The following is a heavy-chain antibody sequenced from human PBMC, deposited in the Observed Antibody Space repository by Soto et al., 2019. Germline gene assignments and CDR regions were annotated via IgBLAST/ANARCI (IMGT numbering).Heavy chain of an antibody. CDR2: ITNTGLTT. D-gene: IGHD4-17*01. CDR1: GVGFSTHA. V-gene: IGHV3-23*01. CDR3: AKGFDYGDTKHIDH. Sequence: PGGSLRLSCAAAGVGFSTHALTWVRRAPGKGLEWLSSITNTGLTTHYADSVKGRFTISRENSRNTLHLQMNNLRVDDTAIYYCAKGFDYGDTKHIDHWGQGTLVTVSS. J-gene: IGHJ4*02.